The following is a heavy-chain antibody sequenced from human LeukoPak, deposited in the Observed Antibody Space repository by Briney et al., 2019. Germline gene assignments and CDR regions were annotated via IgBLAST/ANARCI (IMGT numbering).Heavy chain of an antibody. CDR2: ISYDGSNK. J-gene: IGHJ4*02. V-gene: IGHV3-30-3*01. CDR3: ARLQGGVWVDY. CDR1: GFTFSSYA. D-gene: IGHD3-3*01. Sequence: GGSLRLSCAASGFTFSSYAMHWVRQAPGKGLEWVAVISYDGSNKYYADSVKGRFTISRDNSKNTLYLQMNNLRAEDTAVYYCARLQGGVWVDYWGQGTLVTVSS.